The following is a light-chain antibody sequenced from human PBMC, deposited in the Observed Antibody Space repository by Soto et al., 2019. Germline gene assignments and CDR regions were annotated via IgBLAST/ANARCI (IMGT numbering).Light chain of an antibody. CDR2: EGS. Sequence: QPALTQPASVSGSPGQSITISCTGTSSDVGSYNLVSWYQQHPGKAPKLMIYEGSKRPSGVSNRFSGSKSGNTASLTISGLQAEDEADYYCCSYAGSSTPSYVFGTGTKVTVL. J-gene: IGLJ1*01. CDR1: SSDVGSYNL. CDR3: CSYAGSSTPSYV. V-gene: IGLV2-23*01.